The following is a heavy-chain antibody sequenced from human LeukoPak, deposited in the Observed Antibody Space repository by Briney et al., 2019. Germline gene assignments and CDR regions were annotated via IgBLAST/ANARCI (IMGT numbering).Heavy chain of an antibody. D-gene: IGHD6-19*01. J-gene: IGHJ1*01. CDR1: GFTFSSYA. CDR2: ISGNGDKT. V-gene: IGHV3-64*01. Sequence: GGSLRLSCAASGFTFSSYAMHWVRQAPGKGPEYDAAISGNGDKTHYGSSVQGRFTVSRGNSKNRLYLQMGSLRTEDMAVYYCARAPPLERIGWYGEDEFRGQGTLVTVSS. CDR3: ARAPPLERIGWYGEDEF.